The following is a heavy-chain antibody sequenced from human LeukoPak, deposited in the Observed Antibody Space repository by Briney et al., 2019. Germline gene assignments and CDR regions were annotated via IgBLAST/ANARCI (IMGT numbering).Heavy chain of an antibody. J-gene: IGHJ3*02. CDR2: IYSGGST. CDR3: AASRFYGSGRASGAFDI. V-gene: IGHV3-66*01. CDR1: GFTFRNYT. Sequence: GGSLRLSCAASGFTFRNYTMSWVRQAPGKGLEWVSVIYSGGSTYYADSVKGRFTISRDNSKNTLYLQMNSLRAEDTAVYYCAASRFYGSGRASGAFDIWGQGTMVTVSS. D-gene: IGHD3-10*01.